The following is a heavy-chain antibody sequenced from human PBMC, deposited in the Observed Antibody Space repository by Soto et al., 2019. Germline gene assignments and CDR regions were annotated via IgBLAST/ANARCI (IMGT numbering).Heavy chain of an antibody. Sequence: GGSLRLSCAASGFIFGTYAMSWVRQAPGKGLEWVSGIYGSGDSTFYADSVKGRFTISRDNSKNTLYLQMNSSVTAADTAVYYCARGAFDSSGPYYFDYWGQGTLVTVSS. CDR3: ARGAFDSSGPYYFDY. D-gene: IGHD3-22*01. CDR1: GFIFGTYA. J-gene: IGHJ4*02. CDR2: IYGSGDST. V-gene: IGHV3-23*01.